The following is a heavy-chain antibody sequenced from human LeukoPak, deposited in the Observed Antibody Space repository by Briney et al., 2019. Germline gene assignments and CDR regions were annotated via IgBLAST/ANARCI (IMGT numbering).Heavy chain of an antibody. CDR3: VRAPGGYTSGRFDY. CDR2: ISGYNGNT. CDR1: GYSFTTYG. Sequence: GASVKVSCKASGYSFTTYGITWVRQAPGQGLEWMGWISGYNGNTNYAQKFQDRVTMTTDTSTSVVSMELRSLRFDDTAVYYCVRAPGGYTSGRFDYWGQGTLVTVSS. J-gene: IGHJ4*02. V-gene: IGHV1-18*04. D-gene: IGHD6-19*01.